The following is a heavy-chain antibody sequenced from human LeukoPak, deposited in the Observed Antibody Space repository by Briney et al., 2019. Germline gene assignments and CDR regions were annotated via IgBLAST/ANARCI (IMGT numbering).Heavy chain of an antibody. D-gene: IGHD3-3*01. CDR2: ISAYNGNT. J-gene: IGHJ6*02. CDR3: ARDLITIFGVVITRYGMDV. Sequence: ASVKVSCKASGYTFTSYGISWVRQAPGQGLEWMGWISAYNGNTNYAQKLQGIVTMTTDTSTSTAYMELRSLRSDDTAVYYCARDLITIFGVVITRYGMDVWGQGTTVTVSS. V-gene: IGHV1-18*01. CDR1: GYTFTSYG.